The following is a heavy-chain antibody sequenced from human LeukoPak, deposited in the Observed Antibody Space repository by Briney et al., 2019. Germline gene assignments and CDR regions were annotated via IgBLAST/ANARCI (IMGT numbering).Heavy chain of an antibody. CDR3: ARDLARAARPDY. Sequence: PGGSLRLSCAASGFTFSSYGMHWVRQAPGKGLEWVAVISYDGSNKYYADSVKGRFTISRDNSKNTLYLQMNSLRAEDTAVYYCARDLARAARPDYWGQGTLVTVSS. D-gene: IGHD6-6*01. CDR2: ISYDGSNK. V-gene: IGHV3-30*03. J-gene: IGHJ4*02. CDR1: GFTFSSYG.